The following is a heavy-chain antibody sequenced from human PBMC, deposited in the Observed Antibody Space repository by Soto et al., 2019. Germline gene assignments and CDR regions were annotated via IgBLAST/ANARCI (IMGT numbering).Heavy chain of an antibody. V-gene: IGHV3-33*01. J-gene: IGHJ6*02. CDR2: IWYDGSNK. CDR3: ASLGVGDWANYYYYYGMDV. Sequence: PGGSLRLSCAASGFTFSSYGMHWVRQAPGKGLEWVAVIWYDGSNKYYADSVKGRFTISRDNSKNTLYLQMKSLRAEDTAVYYCASLGVGDWANYYYYYGMDVWGQGTKVTVSS. D-gene: IGHD2-21*02. CDR1: GFTFSSYG.